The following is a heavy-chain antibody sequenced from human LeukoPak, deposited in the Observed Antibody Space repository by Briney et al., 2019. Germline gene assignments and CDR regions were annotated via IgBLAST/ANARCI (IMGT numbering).Heavy chain of an antibody. CDR3: ARARYETRIWPKSRYDYYHYMDV. Sequence: SETLSLTCTVSGGSISSYYWSWIRQPPGKGLEWIGYIYYSGSTNYNPSLKSRVTISVDTSKNQFSLRLRSVTAADTAVYYCARARYETRIWPKSRYDYYHYMDVWGKGTTVTVSS. V-gene: IGHV4-59*01. CDR1: GGSISSYY. D-gene: IGHD3-3*01. J-gene: IGHJ6*03. CDR2: IYYSGST.